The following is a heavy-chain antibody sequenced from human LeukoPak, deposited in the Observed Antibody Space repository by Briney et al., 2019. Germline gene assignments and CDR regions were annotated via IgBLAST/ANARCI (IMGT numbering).Heavy chain of an antibody. CDR3: ARDYGDYGVDY. CDR2: IHKSGST. Sequence: SETLSPTCTVSGGSISSVSHYWSWIRQPAGKGLEWIWRIHKSGSTNYNPSLKSRVTISVDTSKNQFSLRLSSVTAADTAAYYCARDYGDYGVDYWGQGTLVTVSS. D-gene: IGHD4-17*01. V-gene: IGHV4-61*02. J-gene: IGHJ4*02. CDR1: GGSISSVSHY.